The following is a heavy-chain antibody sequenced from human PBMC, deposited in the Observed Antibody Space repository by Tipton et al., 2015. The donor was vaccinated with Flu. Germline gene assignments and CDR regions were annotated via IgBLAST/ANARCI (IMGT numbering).Heavy chain of an antibody. J-gene: IGHJ5*01. CDR3: ARDYGDFNWFDS. V-gene: IGHV4-38-2*02. CDR1: GYSMSSDSF. Sequence: TLSLTCNVSGYSMSSDSFWGWIRQSPGKGLEWIGTIHRSGSTKYNPSLKSRVTISLDTSRNQFSLKLTSVTAADTAVYFCARDYGDFNWFDSWGHGTLVTVSS. D-gene: IGHD4-17*01. CDR2: IHRSGST.